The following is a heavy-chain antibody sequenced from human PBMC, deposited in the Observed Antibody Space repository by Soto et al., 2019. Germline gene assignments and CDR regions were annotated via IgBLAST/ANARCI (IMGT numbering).Heavy chain of an antibody. CDR3: ASHGSGSYKEPQNYYYYYMDV. J-gene: IGHJ6*03. Sequence: GGSLRLSCAASGFTFSSYWMSWVRQAPGKGLEWVANIKQDGSEKYYVDSVKGRFTISRDNAKNSLYLQMNSLRAEDTAVYYCASHGSGSYKEPQNYYYYYMDVWGKGTTVTVSS. V-gene: IGHV3-7*01. CDR2: IKQDGSEK. D-gene: IGHD3-10*01. CDR1: GFTFSSYW.